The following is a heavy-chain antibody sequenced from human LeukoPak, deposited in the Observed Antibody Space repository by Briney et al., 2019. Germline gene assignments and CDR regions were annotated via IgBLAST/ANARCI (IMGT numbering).Heavy chain of an antibody. J-gene: IGHJ4*02. D-gene: IGHD2-2*01. CDR2: ISWNSGSI. Sequence: PGRSLRLSCATSGFTFDDYAMHWVRQAPGKGLEWVSGISWNSGSIGYADSVKGRFTISRDNAKNSLYLQMNSLRAEDTALYYCAKDMAPVVPVGLFDYWGQGTLVTVSS. CDR1: GFTFDDYA. V-gene: IGHV3-9*01. CDR3: AKDMAPVVPVGLFDY.